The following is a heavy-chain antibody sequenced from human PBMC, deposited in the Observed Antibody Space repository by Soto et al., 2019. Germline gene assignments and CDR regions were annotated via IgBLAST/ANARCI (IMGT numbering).Heavy chain of an antibody. CDR1: GFTFSSYS. J-gene: IGHJ6*02. V-gene: IGHV3-21*01. CDR3: ARGLSSTSGMDV. D-gene: IGHD2-2*01. CDR2: ISSSSSYI. Sequence: GGSLRLSCAASGFTFSSYSMNWVRQAPGKGLEWVSSISSSSSYIYYADSVKGRFTISRDNAKNSLYLQMNSLRAEDTAVYYCARGLSSTSGMDVWGQGTKVTVSS.